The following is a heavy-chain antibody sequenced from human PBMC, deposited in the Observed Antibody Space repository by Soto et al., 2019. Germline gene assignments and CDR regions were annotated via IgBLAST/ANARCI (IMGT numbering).Heavy chain of an antibody. Sequence: GASVKVSCKASGGTFSSYTISWVRQAPGQGLEWMGRIIPILGIANYAQKFQGRVTITTDKSTSTAYMELSSLRSEDTAVYYCARDSKYDYIWGSYRDAFDIWGQGTMVTVSS. D-gene: IGHD3-16*02. J-gene: IGHJ3*02. CDR2: IIPILGIA. CDR1: GGTFSSYT. CDR3: ARDSKYDYIWGSYRDAFDI. V-gene: IGHV1-69*04.